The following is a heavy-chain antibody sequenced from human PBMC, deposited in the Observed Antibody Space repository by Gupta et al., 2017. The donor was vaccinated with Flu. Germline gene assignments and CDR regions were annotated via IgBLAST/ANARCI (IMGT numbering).Heavy chain of an antibody. Sequence: EVQLLESGGGLVQPGGSLRLSCAASGFTFSSYAMSWVRQAPGKGLEWASAISGSGGSTYYADSVKGRFTISRDNSKNTLYLQMNSLRAEDTAVYYCAKAVTLRWLQNSGHAFDIWGQGTMVTVSS. J-gene: IGHJ3*02. V-gene: IGHV3-23*01. CDR3: AKAVTLRWLQNSGHAFDI. D-gene: IGHD5-24*01. CDR1: GFTFSSYA. CDR2: ISGSGGST.